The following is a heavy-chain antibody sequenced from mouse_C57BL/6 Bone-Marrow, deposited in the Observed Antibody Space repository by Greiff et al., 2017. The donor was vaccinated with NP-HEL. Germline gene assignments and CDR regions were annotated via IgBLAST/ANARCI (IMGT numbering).Heavy chain of an antibody. CDR1: GYTFTDYY. CDR2: IYPGSGNT. V-gene: IGHV1-76*01. D-gene: IGHD1-2*01. CDR3: ARPRSLLRGFAY. J-gene: IGHJ3*01. Sequence: VQLQQSGAELVRPGASVKLSCKASGYTFTDYYINWVKQRPGQGLEWIARIYPGSGNTYYNEKFKGKATLTAEKSSSTAYMQLSSLTSEDSAVYFCARPRSLLRGFAYWGQGTLVTVSA.